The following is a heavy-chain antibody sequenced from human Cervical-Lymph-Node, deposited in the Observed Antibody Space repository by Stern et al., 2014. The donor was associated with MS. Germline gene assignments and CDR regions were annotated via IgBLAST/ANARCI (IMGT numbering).Heavy chain of an antibody. D-gene: IGHD4-17*01. CDR1: GGTFSTQA. J-gene: IGHJ6*02. CDR3: ATPSTVTVGGMDV. Sequence: QVQLGQSGAEVKKPWSSVKVSCKASGGTFSTQAINWVRQAPGQGLEWVGGLIPLFGTPNYAQKVQDRVTITADESTSTAYMDLSSLRSEDTAVYYCATPSTVTVGGMDVWGQGTTVTVSS. CDR2: LIPLFGTP. V-gene: IGHV1-69*01.